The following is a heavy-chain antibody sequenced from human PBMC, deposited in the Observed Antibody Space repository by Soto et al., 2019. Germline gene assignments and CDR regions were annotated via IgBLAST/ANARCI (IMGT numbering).Heavy chain of an antibody. D-gene: IGHD6-13*01. Sequence: EVQLLESGGGLVQPGGSLRLSCAASGFTFSSYGMTWVRQAPGKGLEWVSDIGGNGLDSVKGRFTISRDYSKSTLYLQMNRLRVEDTAVYFCAKDVLPDVIEAAGYWGQGTLVTVSS. CDR1: GFTFSSYG. CDR3: AKDVLPDVIEAAGY. J-gene: IGHJ4*02. V-gene: IGHV3-23*01. CDR2: IGGNGL.